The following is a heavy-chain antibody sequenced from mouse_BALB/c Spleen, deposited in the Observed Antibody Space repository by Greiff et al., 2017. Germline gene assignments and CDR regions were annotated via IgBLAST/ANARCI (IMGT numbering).Heavy chain of an antibody. Sequence: EVKLVESGGGLVKPGGSLKLSCAASGFTFSDYYMYWVRQTPEKRLEWVATISDGGSYTYYPDSVKGRFTISRDNAKNNLYLQMSSLKSEDTAMYYCARDPYYRYGAWCAYWGQGTLVTVSA. J-gene: IGHJ3*01. CDR3: ARDPYYRYGAWCAY. D-gene: IGHD2-14*01. CDR1: GFTFSDYY. V-gene: IGHV5-4*02. CDR2: ISDGGSYT.